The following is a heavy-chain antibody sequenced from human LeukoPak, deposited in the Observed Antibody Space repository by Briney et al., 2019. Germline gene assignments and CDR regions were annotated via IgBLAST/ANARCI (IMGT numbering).Heavy chain of an antibody. V-gene: IGHV5-51*01. CDR3: ARREVAATQGEHYFDY. D-gene: IGHD2-15*01. J-gene: IGHJ4*02. Sequence: GESLKISCKGSGYSFTSYWIGWVRQMPGKGLEWMGIIYPGDSDTRYSPSFQGQVTISADKSISTAHLQWSSLKASDTAMYYCARREVAATQGEHYFDYWGQGTLVTVSS. CDR2: IYPGDSDT. CDR1: GYSFTSYW.